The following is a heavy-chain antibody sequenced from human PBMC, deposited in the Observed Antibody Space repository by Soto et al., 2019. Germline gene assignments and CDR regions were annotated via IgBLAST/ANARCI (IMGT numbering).Heavy chain of an antibody. CDR1: GFTFIGHG. V-gene: IGHV3-23*01. J-gene: IGHJ4*02. CDR3: VRDGLDYYDTERLDFDN. D-gene: IGHD3-22*01. CDR2: LSDSGSST. Sequence: GGSLRLCSPASGFTFIGHGMRWVIHDLGTGLEWVSALSDSGSSTYYADSVKGRFTISRDNANNSLYLQMNSLRAEDTATYHCVRDGLDYYDTERLDFDNWGQGTLVTGSS.